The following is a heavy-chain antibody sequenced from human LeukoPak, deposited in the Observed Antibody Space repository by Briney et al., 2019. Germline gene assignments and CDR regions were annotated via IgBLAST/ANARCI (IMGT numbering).Heavy chain of an antibody. CDR2: MNPNSGNT. CDR3: ARDGISAPGTGYFYYYGMDV. CDR1: GYTFTSYD. V-gene: IGHV1-8*01. D-gene: IGHD6-13*01. J-gene: IGHJ6*02. Sequence: ASVKVSCKASGYTFTSYDINWVRQATGQGLEWMGWMNPNSGNTGYARKFQGRVTMTRNTSISTAYMELSSLRSEDTAVYYCARDGISAPGTGYFYYYGMDVWGQGTTVTVSS.